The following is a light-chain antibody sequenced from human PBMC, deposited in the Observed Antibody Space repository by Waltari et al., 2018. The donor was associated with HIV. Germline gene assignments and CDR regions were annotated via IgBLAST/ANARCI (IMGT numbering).Light chain of an antibody. CDR3: QQYDNWPYT. CDR2: RAS. Sequence: EILMTQSPATLSVSPGETATLSCRASQGVNINLAWYQQKPGQAPRLLIYRASTRATGIPARFSGSGSGTEFTLTITSLQPEDFTIYYCQQYDNWPYTFARGTKLEI. J-gene: IGKJ2*01. CDR1: QGVNIN. V-gene: IGKV3-15*01.